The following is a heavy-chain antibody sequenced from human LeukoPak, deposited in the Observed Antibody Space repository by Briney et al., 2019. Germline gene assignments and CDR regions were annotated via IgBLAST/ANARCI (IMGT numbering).Heavy chain of an antibody. CDR2: IYTSGST. CDR3: ARLWSTDCSGGSCPHQPNS. V-gene: IGHV4-4*07. J-gene: IGHJ4*02. CDR1: GGSISSYY. Sequence: SETLSLTCTVSGGSISSYYWSWIRQPAGKGLEWIGRIYTSGSTNYNPSLKSRVTISVDTSKNQFSLNLRSVTAADTAMYYCARLWSTDCSGGSCPHQPNSWGQGTLVNVSS. D-gene: IGHD2-15*01.